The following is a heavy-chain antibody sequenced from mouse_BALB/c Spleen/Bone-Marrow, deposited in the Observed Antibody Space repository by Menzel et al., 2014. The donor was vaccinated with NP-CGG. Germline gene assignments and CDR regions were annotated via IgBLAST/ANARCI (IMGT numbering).Heavy chain of an antibody. CDR1: GYTFTSYW. Sequence: VHLVESGAELVKPGASVKLSCKASGYTFTSYWMHWVKQRPGQGLERIGEINPSNGRADYNEKFRSKATLTVDRSSSTAYMQLSSLTSEDSAVYYCARAGGYDGFAYWGQGTLVTVSA. V-gene: IGHV1S81*02. D-gene: IGHD2-2*01. J-gene: IGHJ3*01. CDR2: INPSNGRA. CDR3: ARAGGYDGFAY.